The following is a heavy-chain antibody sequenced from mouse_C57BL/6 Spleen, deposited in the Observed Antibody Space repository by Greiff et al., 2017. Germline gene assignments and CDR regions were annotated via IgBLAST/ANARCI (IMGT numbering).Heavy chain of an antibody. CDR2: ISYSGST. V-gene: IGHV3-1*01. J-gene: IGHJ4*01. D-gene: IGHD1-1*01. CDR1: GYSITSGYD. CDR3: ARGYYGTYAMDY. Sequence: DVQLQESGPGMVKPSQSLSLTCTVTGYSITSGYDWHWIRHFPGNKLEWMGYISYSGSTNYNPSLKSRISITHDTSKNHFFLKLNSVTTEDTATYYCARGYYGTYAMDYWGQGTSVTVSS.